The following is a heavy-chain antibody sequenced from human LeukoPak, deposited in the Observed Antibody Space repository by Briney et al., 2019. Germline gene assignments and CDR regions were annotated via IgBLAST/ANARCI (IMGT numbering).Heavy chain of an antibody. CDR3: ARTSRYCSGGSCYSPLGY. J-gene: IGHJ4*02. Sequence: PGGSLRLSCAASGFTFSSYSMNWVRQAPGKGLEWVSSISSSSSYIYYADSVKGRFTISRGNAKNSLYLQMNSLRAEDTAVYYCARTSRYCSGGSCYSPLGYWGQGTLVTVSS. D-gene: IGHD2-15*01. CDR2: ISSSSSYI. CDR1: GFTFSSYS. V-gene: IGHV3-21*01.